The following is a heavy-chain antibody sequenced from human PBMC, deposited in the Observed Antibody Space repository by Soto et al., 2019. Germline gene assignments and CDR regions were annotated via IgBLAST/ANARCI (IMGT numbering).Heavy chain of an antibody. D-gene: IGHD2-21*02. V-gene: IGHV3-30*04. CDR2: TSSDGTDN. CDR3: ARTYECAKSDCYRAFDI. CDR1: GFTFSSYA. J-gene: IGHJ3*02. Sequence: QVQLVESGGGVILPVGSLRLSCAASGFTFSSYAMHWVRQAPGTGPEWVAATSSDGTDNVYADSVSGRFTISRDNSKNTLYLQMNSLRSEDAAVYYCARTYECAKSDCYRAFDIWGQGTMVTVSS.